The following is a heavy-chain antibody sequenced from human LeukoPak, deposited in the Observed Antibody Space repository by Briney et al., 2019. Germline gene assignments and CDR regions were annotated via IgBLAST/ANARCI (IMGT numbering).Heavy chain of an antibody. Sequence: GGSLRLSCAASGFTFNYAWMSWVRQVPGKGLEWVGQTASEIDGGTTDYAAPVKGRFTISRDDSKSTLYLQMNSLKIEGTAVYYCTTDEDWNYARKDVWGQGATVIVSS. CDR3: TTDEDWNYARKDV. CDR1: GFTFNYAW. D-gene: IGHD1-7*01. V-gene: IGHV3-15*04. CDR2: TASEIDGGTT. J-gene: IGHJ6*02.